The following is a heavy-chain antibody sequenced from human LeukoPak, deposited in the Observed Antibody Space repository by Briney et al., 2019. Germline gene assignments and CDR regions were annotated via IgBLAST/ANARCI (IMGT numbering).Heavy chain of an antibody. Sequence: GGSLRLSWAASGXTFSTYWVSWVRQAPGKGLEWVANINQGGSEKYYVDSVKGRFTISRDNAKNSLYLQMNSLRAEDTAVYYCARIYDNSGYYDYWGQGILVTVSS. D-gene: IGHD3-22*01. J-gene: IGHJ4*02. V-gene: IGHV3-7*04. CDR2: INQGGSEK. CDR1: GXTFSTYW. CDR3: ARIYDNSGYYDY.